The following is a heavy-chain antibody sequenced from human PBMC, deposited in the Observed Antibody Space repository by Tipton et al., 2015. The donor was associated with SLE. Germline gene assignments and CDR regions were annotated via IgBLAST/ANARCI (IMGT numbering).Heavy chain of an antibody. J-gene: IGHJ6*04. CDR3: ASFLPRISSGWSYYYYYDMHL. V-gene: IGHV4-59*11. CDR2: IYYSGST. D-gene: IGHD6-19*01. CDR1: GGSISTHY. Sequence: TLSLTCSISGGSISTHYWSWIRQPPGKGLEWIGYIYYSGSTNYNPSLKSRVTMSVDTPKNQFSLKLTSVTAADTAVYNCASFLPRISSGWSYYYYYDMHLWGKGTTITVST.